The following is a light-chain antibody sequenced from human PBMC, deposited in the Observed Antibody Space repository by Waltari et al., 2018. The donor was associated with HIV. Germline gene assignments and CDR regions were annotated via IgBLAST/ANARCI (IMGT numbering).Light chain of an antibody. Sequence: SYELTQPPSVSVSPGQTASITCPGDKLGNKYVCWYQQKPGQSPVLVIYKDNKRPSGIPERFSGSNSGSTATLTISWTQAMDEADYYCQAWDSNTVVFGGGTKLTVL. CDR1: KLGNKY. J-gene: IGLJ2*01. V-gene: IGLV3-1*01. CDR3: QAWDSNTVV. CDR2: KDN.